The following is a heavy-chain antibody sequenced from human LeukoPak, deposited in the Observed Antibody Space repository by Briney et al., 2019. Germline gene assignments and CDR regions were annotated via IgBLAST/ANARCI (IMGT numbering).Heavy chain of an antibody. D-gene: IGHD5-24*01. V-gene: IGHV4-30-4*01. Sequence: SETLSLTCTVSGGSISSGDYYWTWTRQPPGKGLEWIGYIYYSGSTYYNPSLKSRVSLSVDTSKNQFSLKLSSVTAADTAVYYCARANRDGYNSPGKVDYWGQGTLVTVSS. CDR3: ARANRDGYNSPGKVDY. J-gene: IGHJ4*02. CDR1: GGSISSGDYY. CDR2: IYYSGST.